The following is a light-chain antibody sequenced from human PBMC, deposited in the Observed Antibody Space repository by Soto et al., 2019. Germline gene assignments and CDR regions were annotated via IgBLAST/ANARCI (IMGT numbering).Light chain of an antibody. V-gene: IGKV3-15*01. CDR2: RAS. J-gene: IGKJ1*01. CDR1: QSVTSN. CDR3: QQYDYWWT. Sequence: EIVLTQSPGTLSLSPGERATLSCRASQSVTSNVAWYQQKPGQAPRLLIYRASARATGVPARFTGSGSGTEFTLTLSSLQSEDFGIDDCQQYDYWWTFGQGTKVDIK.